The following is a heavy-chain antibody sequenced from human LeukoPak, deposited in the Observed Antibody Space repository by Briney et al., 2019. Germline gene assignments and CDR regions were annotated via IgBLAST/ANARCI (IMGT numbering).Heavy chain of an antibody. CDR2: ISYDGSNK. CDR3: AKDRGGFDY. V-gene: IGHV3-30*18. D-gene: IGHD4-23*01. Sequence: PGGSLRLSCAASGFIFSSYGMHWVRQAPGKGLEWVAVISYDGSNKYYADSVKGRFTISRDNSKNTLHVQMNSLRAEDTAVYYCAKDRGGFDYWGQGTLVTVSS. J-gene: IGHJ4*02. CDR1: GFIFSSYG.